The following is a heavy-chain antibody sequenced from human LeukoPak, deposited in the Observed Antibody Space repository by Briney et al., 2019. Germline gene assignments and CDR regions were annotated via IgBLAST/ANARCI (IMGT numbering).Heavy chain of an antibody. Sequence: GGSLRLSCAASGFTFSSYWMSWVRQAPGKGLEWVANINKDGGEKYYVDSVKGRFTISRDNAKNSLYLQMNSLRADDTAGYYCVKDSPPRYSGSPPAYWGQGTLVTVSS. CDR1: GFTFSSYW. CDR2: INKDGGEK. J-gene: IGHJ4*02. D-gene: IGHD1-26*01. V-gene: IGHV3-7*03. CDR3: VKDSPPRYSGSPPAY.